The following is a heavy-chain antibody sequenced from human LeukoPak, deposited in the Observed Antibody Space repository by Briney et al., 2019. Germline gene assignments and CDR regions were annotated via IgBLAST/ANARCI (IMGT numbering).Heavy chain of an antibody. CDR3: ARLVTGYYYDSSGYDSDY. J-gene: IGHJ4*02. Sequence: SETLSLTCTVSGGSISSSSYYWGWIRQPPGKGLEWIGSMYYGGSTYYNPSLKSRVTISVDTSKNQFSLKLSSVTAADTAVYYCARLVTGYYYDSSGYDSDYWGQGTLVTVSS. V-gene: IGHV4-39*01. D-gene: IGHD3-22*01. CDR2: MYYGGST. CDR1: GGSISSSSYY.